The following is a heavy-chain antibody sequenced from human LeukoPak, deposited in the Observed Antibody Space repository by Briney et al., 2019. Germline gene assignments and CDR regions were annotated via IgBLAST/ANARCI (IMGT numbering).Heavy chain of an antibody. CDR2: TYYRSKWYN. CDR3: ARSARYNWNDLGWFDP. J-gene: IGHJ5*02. Sequence: SQTVSLTCAISGDSVSSNSAAWNWIRQSPSRGLEWLGSTYYRSKWYNDYAVSVKSRITINPDTTKNQFSLRLNSVTPEDTAVYYCARSARYNWNDLGWFDPWGQGTLVTVSS. CDR1: GDSVSSNSAA. D-gene: IGHD1-20*01. V-gene: IGHV6-1*01.